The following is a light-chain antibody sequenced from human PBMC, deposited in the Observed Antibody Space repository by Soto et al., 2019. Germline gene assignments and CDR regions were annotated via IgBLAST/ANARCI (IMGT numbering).Light chain of an antibody. Sequence: QSVLTQPPSASGTPGQRVTISCSGSSSNIGSNTVNWYQQLPGTAPKLLIDSNNKRPSGVPDRFSDSKSGTSASLAISGLQSEDEADYYCAAWDDSLNGWVFGGGTQLTVL. J-gene: IGLJ3*02. CDR1: SSNIGSNT. CDR3: AAWDDSLNGWV. V-gene: IGLV1-44*01. CDR2: SNN.